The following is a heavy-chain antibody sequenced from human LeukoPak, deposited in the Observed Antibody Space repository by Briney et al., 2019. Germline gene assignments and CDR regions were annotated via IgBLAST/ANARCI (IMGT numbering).Heavy chain of an antibody. CDR3: ARGVATIVGHYYGMDV. J-gene: IGHJ6*02. CDR2: INHSGST. V-gene: IGHV4-34*01. Sequence: SETLSLTCAVYGGSFSGYYWSWIRQPPGKGLEWIGEINHSGSTNYNPSLKSRVTISVDTSKNQFSLKLSSVTAADTAVYYCARGVATIVGHYYGMDVWGQGTTVTVSS. CDR1: GGSFSGYY. D-gene: IGHD5-12*01.